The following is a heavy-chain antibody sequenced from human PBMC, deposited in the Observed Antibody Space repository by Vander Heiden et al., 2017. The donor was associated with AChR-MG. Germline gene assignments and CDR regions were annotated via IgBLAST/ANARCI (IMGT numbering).Heavy chain of an antibody. CDR2: IRSKANSYAT. CDR1: GFTFSGSA. CDR3: TSRVFFGVVISDY. D-gene: IGHD3-3*01. Sequence: EVQLVESGGGLVQPGGSLKLSCAAPGFTFSGSAMHWVRQASGKGLEWVGRIRSKANSYATAYAASVKGRFTISRDDSKNTAYLQMNSLKTEDTAVYYCTSRVFFGVVISDYWGQGTLVTVSS. J-gene: IGHJ4*02. V-gene: IGHV3-73*02.